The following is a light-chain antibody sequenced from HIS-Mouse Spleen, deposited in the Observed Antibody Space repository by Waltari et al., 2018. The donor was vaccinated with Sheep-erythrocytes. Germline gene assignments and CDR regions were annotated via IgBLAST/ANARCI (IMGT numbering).Light chain of an antibody. Sequence: QSALTQPRSVSGSPGQSVTISCTGTSRAVGGYNYVPWYQQHPGKAPKLMIYDVSKRPSGVPDRFSGSKSGNTASLTISGLQAEDEADYYCCSYAGSSTLYVFGTGTKVTVL. CDR3: CSYAGSSTLYV. V-gene: IGLV2-11*01. CDR2: DVS. J-gene: IGLJ1*01. CDR1: SRAVGGYNY.